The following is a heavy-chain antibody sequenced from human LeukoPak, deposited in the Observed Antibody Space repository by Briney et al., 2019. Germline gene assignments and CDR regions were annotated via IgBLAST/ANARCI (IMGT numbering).Heavy chain of an antibody. CDR2: ISISTSTI. D-gene: IGHD3-10*01. CDR3: ARDVFHGSGSPYFGS. V-gene: IGHV3-48*04. J-gene: IGHJ4*02. Sequence: PGESLRLSCAASGFTFSSHSMHWVRQAPGKGLEWISYISISTSTIYYADSVKGRFTISRDNAKNSLYLQMNSLIAEDTAVSYCARDVFHGSGSPYFGSWGQGTLVAVSS. CDR1: GFTFSSHS.